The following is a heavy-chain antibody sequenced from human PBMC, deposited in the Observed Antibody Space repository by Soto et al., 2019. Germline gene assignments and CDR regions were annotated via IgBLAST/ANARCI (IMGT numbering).Heavy chain of an antibody. CDR2: IWYDGSNK. J-gene: IGHJ5*02. V-gene: IGHV3-33*01. CDR3: ARDQTPGYSWFDP. Sequence: GGSLRLSCAASGFTFSSYGMHWVRQAPGKGLEWVAVIWYDGSNKYYADSVKGRFTISRDNSKNTLYLQMNSLRAEDTAVYYCARDQTPGYSWFDPWGQGTLVTVSS. D-gene: IGHD6-13*01. CDR1: GFTFSSYG.